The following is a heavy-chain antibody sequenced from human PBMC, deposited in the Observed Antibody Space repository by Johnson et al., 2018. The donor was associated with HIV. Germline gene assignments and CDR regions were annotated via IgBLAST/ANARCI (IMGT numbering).Heavy chain of an antibody. CDR2: INWNGGSR. J-gene: IGHJ3*02. CDR3: ARVLNARPQWALDI. CDR1: KFTFSSYA. V-gene: IGHV3-20*04. D-gene: IGHD5-24*01. Sequence: VQLVESGGGLVQPGGSLRLSCAASKFTFSSYAMTWVRQAPGKGLEWVSGINWNGGSRAYADSVKGRFTISRDNARNFLYLQMNSVRAEDTALYFCARVLNARPQWALDIWGQGTMVTVSS.